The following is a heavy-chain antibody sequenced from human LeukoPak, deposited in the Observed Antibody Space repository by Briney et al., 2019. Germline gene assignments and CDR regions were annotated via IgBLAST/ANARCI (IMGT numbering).Heavy chain of an antibody. Sequence: GGSLRLSCAASGFTFSSYAMSWVRQAPGKGLEWVSAISGSGGSTYYADSVKGRFTISRDNAKNSLYLQMNSLRAEDTAVYYCARDFWNDVQPTFDYWGQGTLVTVSS. V-gene: IGHV3-23*01. D-gene: IGHD1-1*01. J-gene: IGHJ4*02. CDR2: ISGSGGST. CDR3: ARDFWNDVQPTFDY. CDR1: GFTFSSYA.